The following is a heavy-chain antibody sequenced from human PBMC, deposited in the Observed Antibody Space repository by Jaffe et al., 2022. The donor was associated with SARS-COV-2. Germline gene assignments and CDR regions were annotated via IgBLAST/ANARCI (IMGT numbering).Heavy chain of an antibody. D-gene: IGHD2-2*01. V-gene: IGHV4-39*01. CDR3: ARPGHTNPAD. Sequence: QLQLQESGPGLVKPSETLSLTCTVSGGSISISTYYWTWIRQPPGKGLEWIGSIYYGGSTYYNTSLKSRVTISVDTSKNQFSLKLNSVTAADTAVYYCARPGHTNPADWGQGTLVTVSS. CDR2: IYYGGST. J-gene: IGHJ4*02. CDR1: GGSISISTYY.